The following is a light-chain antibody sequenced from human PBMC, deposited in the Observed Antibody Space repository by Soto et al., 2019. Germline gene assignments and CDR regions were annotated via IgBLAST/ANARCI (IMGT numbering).Light chain of an antibody. V-gene: IGKV3-20*01. CDR1: QSVSSSS. CDR2: GAS. J-gene: IGKJ1*01. CDR3: HHYGNSLWT. Sequence: EIMLMQSPGTLSLSPGERATLSCWASQSVSSSSLAWYQQMPGQAPRLLIYGASARATGIPDRFSGSGSGADFTLTISRLEPVDFAVYYCHHYGNSLWTFGQGTKVEIK.